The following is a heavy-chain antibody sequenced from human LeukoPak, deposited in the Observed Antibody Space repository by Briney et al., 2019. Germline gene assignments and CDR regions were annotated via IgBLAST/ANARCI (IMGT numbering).Heavy chain of an antibody. V-gene: IGHV4-61*02. Sequence: YPSETLSLTCTVSGGSINNPNYYWSWIRQPAGKGLEWIGRISTTGSTSYGPSLKSRVIISIDTSKNQFSLRLSSATAADTAVYYCASHQYGSGSYYHDYWGQGAPVTVSS. D-gene: IGHD3-10*01. CDR3: ASHQYGSGSYYHDY. J-gene: IGHJ4*02. CDR1: GGSINNPNYY. CDR2: ISTTGST.